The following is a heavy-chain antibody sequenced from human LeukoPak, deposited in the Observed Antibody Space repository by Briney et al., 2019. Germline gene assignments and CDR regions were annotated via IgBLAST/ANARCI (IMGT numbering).Heavy chain of an antibody. CDR1: GFTFSSYW. Sequence: PGGSLRLSCAASGFTFSSYWMHWVRQAPGKGLVWVSRIKSDGSTNYADSVKGRFTISRDNAENTVSLQVNSLRAEDTGVYYCARAPSEIGGYYPEYFRHWGQGTLVTVSS. V-gene: IGHV3-74*01. CDR2: IKSDGST. J-gene: IGHJ1*01. CDR3: ARAPSEIGGYYPEYFRH. D-gene: IGHD3-22*01.